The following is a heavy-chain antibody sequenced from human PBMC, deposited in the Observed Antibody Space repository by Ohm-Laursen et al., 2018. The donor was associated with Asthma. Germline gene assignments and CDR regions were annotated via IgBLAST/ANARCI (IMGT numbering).Heavy chain of an antibody. CDR3: AKDDPTVTTPFDY. CDR2: ISGSAGST. V-gene: IGHV3-23*01. J-gene: IGHJ4*02. Sequence: SLRLSCAASGFTFSSYAMSWVRQAPGKGLEWVSTISGSAGSTYYADSVKGRFTNSRDNSKNTLYLQMNSLRAEDTAVYYCAKDDPTVTTPFDYWGQGTLVTVSS. CDR1: GFTFSSYA. D-gene: IGHD4-17*01.